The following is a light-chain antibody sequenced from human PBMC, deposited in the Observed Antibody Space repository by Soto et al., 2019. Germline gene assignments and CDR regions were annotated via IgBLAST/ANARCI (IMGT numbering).Light chain of an antibody. V-gene: IGKV1-9*01. CDR2: GAS. J-gene: IGKJ3*01. CDR3: QQLNSFPIP. Sequence: IPLTQSPSSLSASVGDRVTITCRASQGISSFLAWYQQKPGKAPKLLIYGASTLQSGVPSRFSGSGSGTDFPLTLGSLQPEDFATYYCQQLNSFPIPFGPGTKVDIK. CDR1: QGISSF.